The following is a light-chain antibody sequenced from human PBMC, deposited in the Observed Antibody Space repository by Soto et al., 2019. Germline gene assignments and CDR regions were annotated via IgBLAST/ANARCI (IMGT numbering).Light chain of an antibody. Sequence: QSALTQPPSASGSPGQSVTICCTGTSSDVGGYNYVSWYQQHPGKAPKLMIYEVSKRPSGVPDRFSGSKSGNTASLTVSGLQAEDEADYYCSSYAGSNNWVVFGGGTKLTVL. CDR2: EVS. CDR1: SSDVGGYNY. CDR3: SSYAGSNNWVV. V-gene: IGLV2-8*01. J-gene: IGLJ2*01.